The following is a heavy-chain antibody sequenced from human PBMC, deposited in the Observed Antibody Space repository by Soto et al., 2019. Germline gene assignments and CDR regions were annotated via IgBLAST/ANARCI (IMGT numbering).Heavy chain of an antibody. Sequence: GGSPRLSCAASGFTFSSYDMHWVRQATGKGLEWVSAIGTAGDTYYPGSVKGRFTISRENAKNSLYLQMNSLRAEDTAVYYCARDVNAPTTGYYYGMDVWGQGTTVTVSS. CDR2: IGTAGDT. D-gene: IGHD4-4*01. J-gene: IGHJ6*02. V-gene: IGHV3-13*01. CDR1: GFTFSSYD. CDR3: ARDVNAPTTGYYYGMDV.